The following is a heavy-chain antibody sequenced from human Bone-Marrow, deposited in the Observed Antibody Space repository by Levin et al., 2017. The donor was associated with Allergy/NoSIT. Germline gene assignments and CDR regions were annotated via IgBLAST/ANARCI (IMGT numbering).Heavy chain of an antibody. CDR2: SSAYNGRT. CDR1: GYTFSNYV. D-gene: IGHD3-22*01. V-gene: IGHV1-18*01. CDR3: ARENYDTSGQRLHFDS. Sequence: GASVKVSCKASGYTFSNYVISWVRQVPGQGLEWMGWSSAYNGRTKYVQNFEDRVNMTTDRSTSTAYIELRSLGSGDTAVYYCARENYDTSGQRLHFDSWGQGTLVTVSS. J-gene: IGHJ4*02.